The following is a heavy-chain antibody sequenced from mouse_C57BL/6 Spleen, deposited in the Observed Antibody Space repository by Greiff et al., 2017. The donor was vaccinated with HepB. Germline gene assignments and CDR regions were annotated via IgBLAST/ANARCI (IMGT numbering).Heavy chain of an antibody. CDR1: GFTFSSYG. D-gene: IGHD2-2*01. CDR2: ISSGGSYT. CDR3: ARQGSTMVTKREYYFDY. J-gene: IGHJ2*01. Sequence: EVHLVESGGDLVKPGGSLKLSCAASGFTFSSYGMSWVRQTPDKRLEWVATISSGGSYTYYPDSVKGRFTISRDNAKNTLYLQMSSLKSEDTAMYYCARQGSTMVTKREYYFDYWGQGTTLTVSS. V-gene: IGHV5-6*01.